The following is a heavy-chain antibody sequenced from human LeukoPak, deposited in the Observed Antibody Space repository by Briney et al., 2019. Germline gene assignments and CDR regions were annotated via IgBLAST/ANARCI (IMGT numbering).Heavy chain of an antibody. D-gene: IGHD2/OR15-2a*01. Sequence: SETLSLTCTVSGGSISSYYWSWIRQPPGKGLEWIGYIYTSGSTNYNHSLKSRVTISVDTSKNQFSLKLSSVTAADTAVYYCARLQRKEFYFDYWGQGTLVTVSS. J-gene: IGHJ4*02. CDR2: IYTSGST. CDR3: ARLQRKEFYFDY. V-gene: IGHV4-4*09. CDR1: GGSISSYY.